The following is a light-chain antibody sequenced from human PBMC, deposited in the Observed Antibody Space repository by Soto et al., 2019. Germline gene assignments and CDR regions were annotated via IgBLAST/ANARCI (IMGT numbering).Light chain of an antibody. Sequence: EIVFTQSPGTLSLSPGERITLSCRASQSVSSSYLAWYQQKPGQAPRLLIHGASTRATGIPDRFSGSGSGTDFTLTISRLEPEDFAVYYCQEYGRSRTFGQGTKVDNK. J-gene: IGKJ1*01. CDR2: GAS. V-gene: IGKV3-20*01. CDR1: QSVSSSY. CDR3: QEYGRSRT.